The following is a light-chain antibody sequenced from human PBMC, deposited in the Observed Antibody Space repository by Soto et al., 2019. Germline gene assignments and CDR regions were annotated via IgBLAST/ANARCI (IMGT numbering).Light chain of an antibody. CDR1: SGSIASNY. CDR2: EGN. Sequence: NFMLTQPHSVSESRGTTVTISCTRSSGSIASNYVQWYQQRPGSAPTTVIYEGNQRPSGVPDRFSGSTDGSSNSASLTISGLQTEDEADYYCQSYDSSTVVFGGGTKFTVL. CDR3: QSYDSSTVV. V-gene: IGLV6-57*04. J-gene: IGLJ2*01.